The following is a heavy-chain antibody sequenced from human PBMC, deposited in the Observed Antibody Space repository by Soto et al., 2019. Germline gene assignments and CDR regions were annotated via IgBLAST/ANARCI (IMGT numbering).Heavy chain of an antibody. V-gene: IGHV3-30*04. D-gene: IGHD3-16*01. CDR3: ARWGTTGGLDV. CDR1: GFTFRSYV. Sequence: QVQLVESGGGVVQPGTSLRVSCVGSGFTFRSYVIHWVRQAPGKGLEWGALTSYDGSNKYYGDSVRGRFTISRDNSRNTVNLQMDSLRVEDTALYYCARWGTTGGLDVWGQGTLVSVSS. CDR2: TSYDGSNK. J-gene: IGHJ1*01.